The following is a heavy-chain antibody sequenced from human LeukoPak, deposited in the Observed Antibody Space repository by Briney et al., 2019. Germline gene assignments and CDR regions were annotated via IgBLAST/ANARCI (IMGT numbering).Heavy chain of an antibody. CDR1: GFTFSSYA. D-gene: IGHD3-22*01. V-gene: IGHV3-23*01. J-gene: IGHJ4*02. CDR2: ISGSGGST. CDR3: TKLRGYFDSSGQFDY. Sequence: GGSLRLSCAASGFTFSSYAMSWVRQAPGKGLEWVSAISGSGGSTYYADSVRGRFTISRDNSKNTLYLQMNSLRAEDTAVYYCTKLRGYFDSSGQFDYWGQGTLVTVSS.